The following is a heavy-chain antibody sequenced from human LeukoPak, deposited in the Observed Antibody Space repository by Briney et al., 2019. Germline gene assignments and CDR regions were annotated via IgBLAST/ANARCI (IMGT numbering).Heavy chain of an antibody. CDR1: GFTSSSYS. CDR3: ARALGIRYYYDSSVFGGDAFDI. Sequence: PGGSLRLSCAASGFTSSSYSMNWVRQAPGKGLEWVSSISSSSSYIYYADSVKGRFTISRDNAKNSLYLQMNSLRAEDTAVYYCARALGIRYYYDSSVFGGDAFDIWGQGTMVTVSS. CDR2: ISSSSSYI. V-gene: IGHV3-21*01. J-gene: IGHJ3*02. D-gene: IGHD3-22*01.